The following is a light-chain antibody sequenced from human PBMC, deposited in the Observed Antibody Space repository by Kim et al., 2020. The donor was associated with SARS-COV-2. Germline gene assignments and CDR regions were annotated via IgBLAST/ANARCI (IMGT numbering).Light chain of an antibody. Sequence: QRCTISSSGRSSNVGNNAVNWYQQLPGKAPKLLIYYDDLLPSGVSDRFSGSKSGPSASLAISGLQSEDEGDYYCSAWDDSLNVVVFGGGTQLTVL. CDR2: YDD. CDR3: SAWDDSLNVVV. V-gene: IGLV1-36*01. CDR1: SSNVGNNA. J-gene: IGLJ2*01.